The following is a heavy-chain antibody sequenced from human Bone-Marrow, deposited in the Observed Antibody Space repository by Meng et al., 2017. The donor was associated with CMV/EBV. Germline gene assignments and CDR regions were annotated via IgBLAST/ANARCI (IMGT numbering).Heavy chain of an antibody. CDR1: GGSISSYY. J-gene: IGHJ4*02. CDR2: IYYSGST. V-gene: IGHV4-59*01. D-gene: IGHD4-23*01. CDR3: ASLSRAQGKVY. Sequence: GSLRLSCTVSGGSISSYYWSWIRQPPGKGLEWIGYIYYSGSTDYNPSLKSRVTISVDTSKNQFSLTLSSVTAADTAVYYCASLSRAQGKVYWGKGPLVPVSS.